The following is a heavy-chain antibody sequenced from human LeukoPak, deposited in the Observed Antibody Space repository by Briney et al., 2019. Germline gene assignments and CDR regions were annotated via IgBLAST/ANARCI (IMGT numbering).Heavy chain of an antibody. CDR1: GFTFSSYA. Sequence: GGSLRLSCAASGFTFSSYAMSWVRQAPGKGLGWVSAISGSGGSTYYADSVKGRFTISRDNSKNTLYLQMNSLRAEDTAVYYCAKDAGYCSSTSCPDYYYYGMDVWGKGTTVTVSS. CDR2: ISGSGGST. J-gene: IGHJ6*04. D-gene: IGHD2-2*01. V-gene: IGHV3-23*01. CDR3: AKDAGYCSSTSCPDYYYYGMDV.